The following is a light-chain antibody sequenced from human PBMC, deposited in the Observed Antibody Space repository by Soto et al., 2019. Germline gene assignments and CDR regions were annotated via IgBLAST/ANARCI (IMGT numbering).Light chain of an antibody. Sequence: DIQMTQSPSTLSGSVGDRVTITCRASQTISSWLAWYQQKPGKAPKLLIYKASTLKSGVPSRFSGSGSGTEFTLTISSLQSDDFATYYCQPYNGYSEALGQETKVNI. CDR1: QTISSW. V-gene: IGKV1-5*03. J-gene: IGKJ1*01. CDR2: KAS. CDR3: QPYNGYSEA.